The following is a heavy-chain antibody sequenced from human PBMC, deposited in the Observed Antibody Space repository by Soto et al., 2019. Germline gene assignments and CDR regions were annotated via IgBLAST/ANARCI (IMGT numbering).Heavy chain of an antibody. V-gene: IGHV3-48*02. CDR3: ARSPYYYDSSGYLYYFDY. J-gene: IGHJ4*02. CDR2: ISSSSSTI. CDR1: GFTFSSYS. Sequence: PGGSLRLSCAASGFTFSSYSMNWVRQAPGKGLEWVSYISSSSSTIYYADSVKGRFTISRDNAKNSLYLQMNSLRDGDTAVYYCARSPYYYDSSGYLYYFDYWGQGTLVTVSS. D-gene: IGHD3-22*01.